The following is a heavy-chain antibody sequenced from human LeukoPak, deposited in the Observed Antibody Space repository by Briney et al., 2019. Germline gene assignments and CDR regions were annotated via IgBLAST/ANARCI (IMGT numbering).Heavy chain of an antibody. CDR1: GGSISSYY. V-gene: IGHV4-59*01. D-gene: IGHD1-26*01. J-gene: IGHJ4*02. CDR3: ARTYSETSIDY. Sequence: NTSETLSLTCTVSGGSISSYYWSWLRQPPGKGLEWVWYIYHTGSTNYNPSLKSRVTISVDTSKNQFSLKLSSVTAADTAVYYCARTYSETSIDYWGQGTLVTVSS. CDR2: IYHTGST.